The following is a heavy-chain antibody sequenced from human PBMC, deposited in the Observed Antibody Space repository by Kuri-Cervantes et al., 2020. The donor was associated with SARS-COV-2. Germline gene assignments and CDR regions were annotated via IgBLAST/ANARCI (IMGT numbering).Heavy chain of an antibody. D-gene: IGHD6-13*01. Sequence: ETLSPTCAASGFTFSSYWMHWVRQAPGKGLVWVSRINSDGSSTSYADSVKGRFTISRDNAKNTLYLQMNSLRAENTAVYYCARASSSSFGYWGQGTLVTVSS. CDR3: ARASSSSFGY. CDR2: INSDGSST. CDR1: GFTFSSYW. J-gene: IGHJ4*02. V-gene: IGHV3-74*01.